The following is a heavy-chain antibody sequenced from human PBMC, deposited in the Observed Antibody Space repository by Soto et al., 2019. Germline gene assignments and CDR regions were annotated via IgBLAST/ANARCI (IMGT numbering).Heavy chain of an antibody. CDR3: ARDLVVVPALLFVP. Sequence: PSQTLSLTCAISGDSVYSNSAAWNWIRQSPSRGLEWLGRTYYRSKWYNNYAVSVKSRITINPDTSKNQFSLQLNSVTPEDTAVYYCARDLVVVPALLFVPWGQGTLVTVSS. CDR1: GDSVYSNSAA. CDR2: TYYRSKWYN. J-gene: IGHJ5*02. V-gene: IGHV6-1*01. D-gene: IGHD2-2*01.